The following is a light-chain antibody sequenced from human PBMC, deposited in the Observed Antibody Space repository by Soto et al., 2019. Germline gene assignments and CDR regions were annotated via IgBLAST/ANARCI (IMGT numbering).Light chain of an antibody. CDR1: QTISSS. CDR3: QQGYCSPPMYT. V-gene: IGKV1-39*01. Sequence: DIPMTQSPSSLSASVGDRVTITCRASQTISSSLIWYQQKPGKAPHLLIYAASNLQCGVPSRFSGSGSGSDFTLTSTTLQPEDFATYYCQQGYCSPPMYTVGQGTRVDIK. J-gene: IGKJ2*01. CDR2: AAS.